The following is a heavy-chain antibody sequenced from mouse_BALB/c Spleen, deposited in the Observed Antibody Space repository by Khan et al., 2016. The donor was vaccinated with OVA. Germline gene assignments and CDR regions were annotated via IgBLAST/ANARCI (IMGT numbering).Heavy chain of an antibody. CDR3: RISTINA. CDR1: GYNIKDIY. CDR2: TDPANGNT. V-gene: IGHV14-3*02. J-gene: IGHJ2*01. Sequence: VRLQQSGAELVKPAASLKLSCTASGYNIKDIYIHWVKQRPEKGLERIRRTDPANGNTKYDPKFQGKATITAATSSNTAYLQLSSLTSEDTAVYYCRISTINAWGQGTTLTVSS.